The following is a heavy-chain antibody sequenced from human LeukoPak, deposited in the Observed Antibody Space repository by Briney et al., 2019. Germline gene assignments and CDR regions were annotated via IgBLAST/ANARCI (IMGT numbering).Heavy chain of an antibody. D-gene: IGHD6-13*01. V-gene: IGHV4-59*01. Sequence: SETLSLTCTVSGGSISSYYWSWIRQPPGKGLEWIGYIYYSGSTNYNPSLTSRVTISVDTSENQSSLKLSSVTAADTAVYYCARDKGSWYYFDYWGQGTLVTVSS. J-gene: IGHJ4*02. CDR1: GGSISSYY. CDR2: IYYSGST. CDR3: ARDKGSWYYFDY.